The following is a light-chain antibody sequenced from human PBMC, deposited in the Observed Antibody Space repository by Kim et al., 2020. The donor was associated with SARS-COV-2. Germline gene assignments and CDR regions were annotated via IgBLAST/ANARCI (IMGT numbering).Light chain of an antibody. CDR3: SSYASSSTWV. CDR1: SSDVGGYSY. V-gene: IGLV2-14*04. CDR2: DIS. J-gene: IGLJ1*01. Sequence: GRSITVACTGTSSDVGGYSYVSWYQQHPDKAPKLMIYDISKRPSGVSNRFSGSKSGNTASLTISGLQAEDEADYYCSSYASSSTWVFGTGTKVTVL.